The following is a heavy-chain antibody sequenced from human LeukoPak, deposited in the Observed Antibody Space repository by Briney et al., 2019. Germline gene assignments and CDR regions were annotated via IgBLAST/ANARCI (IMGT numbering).Heavy chain of an antibody. Sequence: SETLSLTCAVYGGSFSGYYWSWVRQPPGKGLEWMGEINHSGSTNYNPSLKSRVTISVYTSKNQFSLKLSSVTAADTAVYYCARGRGRLLLYYYYDMDVWGKGTTVTVSS. CDR2: INHSGST. V-gene: IGHV4-34*01. D-gene: IGHD2-15*01. CDR1: GGSFSGYY. CDR3: ARGRGRLLLYYYYDMDV. J-gene: IGHJ6*03.